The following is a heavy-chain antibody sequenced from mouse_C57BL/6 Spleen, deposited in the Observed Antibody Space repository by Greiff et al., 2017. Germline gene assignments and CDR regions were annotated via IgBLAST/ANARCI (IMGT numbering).Heavy chain of an antibody. J-gene: IGHJ1*03. V-gene: IGHV1-61*01. CDR2: IYPSDSET. CDR3: ARLLRWYFEV. CDR1: GYTFTSYW. D-gene: IGHD1-1*01. Sequence: QVQLQQPGAELVRPGSSVKLSCKASGYTFTSYWMDWVKQRPGQGLEWIGNIYPSDSETHYNQKFKDKATLTVDKSSSTAYMQLSSLTSEDSAVYYCARLLRWYFEVWGTGTTVTVSS.